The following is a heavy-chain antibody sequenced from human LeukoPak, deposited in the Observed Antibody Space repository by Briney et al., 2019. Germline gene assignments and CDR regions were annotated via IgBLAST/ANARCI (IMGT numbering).Heavy chain of an antibody. V-gene: IGHV1-46*01. Sequence: ASVKVSCKASGYTFTSYYMHWVRQAPGQGLEWMGIINPSGGSTGYAQKFQGRVTMTRDTSTSTVYMELSSLRSEDTAVYYCARGPTMAAAGAEYFQHWGQGTLVTVSS. D-gene: IGHD6-13*01. CDR3: ARGPTMAAAGAEYFQH. J-gene: IGHJ1*01. CDR2: INPSGGST. CDR1: GYTFTSYY.